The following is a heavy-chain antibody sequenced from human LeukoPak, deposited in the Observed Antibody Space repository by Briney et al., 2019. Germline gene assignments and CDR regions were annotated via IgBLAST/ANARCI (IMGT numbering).Heavy chain of an antibody. Sequence: SETLSLTCTVSGGSISSDGYYWSWIRQPPGKGLEWIGYIYHSGSTYYNPSLKSRVTISVDRSRNQFSLKLSSVTAADTAVYYCASSTVMGDYLNDYWAQGTLVTVSS. CDR2: IYHSGST. CDR1: GGSISSDGYY. CDR3: ASSTVMGDYLNDY. J-gene: IGHJ4*02. V-gene: IGHV4-30-2*01. D-gene: IGHD4-17*01.